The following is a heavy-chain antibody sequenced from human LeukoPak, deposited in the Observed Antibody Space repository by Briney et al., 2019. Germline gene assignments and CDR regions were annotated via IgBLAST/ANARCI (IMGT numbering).Heavy chain of an antibody. Sequence: GGSLRLSCAASGFTFSNAWMSWVRQAPGKGLEWVGRIKSKTDGGTTDYAAPVKGRFTISRDDSKNTLYLQMNSLKTEDTAVNYLPQDKLYYYDISGYPSPPAYNLDYGGQGPLVTVS. D-gene: IGHD3-22*01. CDR3: PQDKLYYYDISGYPSPPAYNLDY. J-gene: IGHJ4*02. V-gene: IGHV3-15*01. CDR1: GFTFSNAW. CDR2: IKSKTDGGTT.